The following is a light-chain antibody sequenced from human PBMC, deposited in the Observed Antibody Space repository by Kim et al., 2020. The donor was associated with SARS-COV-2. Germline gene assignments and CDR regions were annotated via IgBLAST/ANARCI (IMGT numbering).Light chain of an antibody. CDR1: QSISTY. Sequence: DIQMTQSPSSLSASVGDSVTITCRASQSISTYLNWYQQKPGKAPKLLIYDAATLQSGVPSRFSGSGSATDFTLTISSLQPEDFATYYCQQSYNTPLTFGRGTKLEIK. CDR2: DAA. CDR3: QQSYNTPLT. J-gene: IGKJ2*01. V-gene: IGKV1-39*01.